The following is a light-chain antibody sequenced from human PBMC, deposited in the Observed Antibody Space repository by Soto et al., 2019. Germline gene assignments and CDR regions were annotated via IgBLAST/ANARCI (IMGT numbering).Light chain of an antibody. J-gene: IGLJ1*01. CDR1: SSNIGAGYD. Sequence: QSVLTQPPSVSGAPGQRVTISCTGSSSNIGAGYDVHWYQQLPGTAPKLLIYGNSNRPSGVPDRFSGSKSCTSASLAITGLQADEEADYYCQSYDSSLSGYVFGTGTKVTVL. CDR3: QSYDSSLSGYV. V-gene: IGLV1-40*01. CDR2: GNS.